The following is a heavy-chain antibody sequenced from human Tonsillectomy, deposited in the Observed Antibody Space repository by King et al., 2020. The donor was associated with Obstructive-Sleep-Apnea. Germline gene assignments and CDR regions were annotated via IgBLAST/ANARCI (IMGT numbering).Heavy chain of an antibody. V-gene: IGHV3-74*01. J-gene: IGHJ3*02. D-gene: IGHD5-24*01. CDR3: ARTITESDSLDI. CDR1: GFTFSNYW. CDR2: ISSDGSIT. Sequence: VQLVESGGGFVQPGGSLRLSCAASGFTFSNYWMHWVRQAPGKGLVWVSRISSDGSITNYADTVKGRFTISRDNAKNTLDLQMNCLRDEDTAVYYCARTITESDSLDIWGRGTMVIVSS.